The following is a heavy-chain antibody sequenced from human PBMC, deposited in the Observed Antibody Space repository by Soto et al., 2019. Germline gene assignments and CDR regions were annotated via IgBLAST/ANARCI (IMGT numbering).Heavy chain of an antibody. CDR3: AKHDFWTLYNTGLDS. CDR2: ISGSGGDT. CDR1: GFTFTSYA. J-gene: IGHJ5*01. Sequence: EVQLLESGGGLVQPGGSLRLSCSASGFTFTSYAMSWVRQAPGKGLEWVSGISGSGGDTKSADSVKGRFTISRDNFKNMRYLQMNSLRAEETAVYYCAKHDFWTLYNTGLDSWGHGTLVNVSS. V-gene: IGHV3-23*01. D-gene: IGHD3-3*01.